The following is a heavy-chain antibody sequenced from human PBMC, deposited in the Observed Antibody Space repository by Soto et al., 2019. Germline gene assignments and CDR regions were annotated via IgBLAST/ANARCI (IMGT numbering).Heavy chain of an antibody. CDR2: IYPGDSDT. CDR3: ERMGPLHSSGYYFDY. Sequence: PGESLKISCKGSGYSFTNYWIGWVRQMPGKGLEWMGVIYPGDSDTRYSPSFQCQGTISADKSISTAYLQWTSLKASDTAMYYCERMGPLHSSGYYFDYWGKGTMVTVSS. V-gene: IGHV5-51*01. CDR1: GYSFTNYW. D-gene: IGHD3-22*01. J-gene: IGHJ4*02.